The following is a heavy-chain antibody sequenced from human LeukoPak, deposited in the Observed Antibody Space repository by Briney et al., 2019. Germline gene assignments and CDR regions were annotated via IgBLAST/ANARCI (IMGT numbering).Heavy chain of an antibody. J-gene: IGHJ4*02. Sequence: SQTLSLTCATSGDSVSSNSAAWNWIRQSPSRGLEWLGRTYYRSKWSSDYAVSVKSRININPDTSENQFSLQLNSVTPEDTAVYYCARSRGAIVDYWGQGTLVTVSS. CDR1: GDSVSSNSAA. CDR2: TYYRSKWSS. V-gene: IGHV6-1*01. CDR3: ARSRGAIVDY.